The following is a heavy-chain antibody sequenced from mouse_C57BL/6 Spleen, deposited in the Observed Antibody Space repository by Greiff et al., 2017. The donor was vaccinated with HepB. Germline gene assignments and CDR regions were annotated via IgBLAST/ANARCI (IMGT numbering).Heavy chain of an antibody. V-gene: IGHV1-15*01. CDR3: TRPLTGTVAWFAY. CDR2: IDPETGGT. CDR1: GYTFTDYE. D-gene: IGHD4-1*01. Sequence: QVQLQQSGAELVRPGASVTLSCKASGYTFTDYEMHWVKQTPVHGLEWIGAIDPETGGTAYNQKFKGKAILTADKSSSTAYMELRSLTSEDSAVYYCTRPLTGTVAWFAYWGQGTLVTVSA. J-gene: IGHJ3*01.